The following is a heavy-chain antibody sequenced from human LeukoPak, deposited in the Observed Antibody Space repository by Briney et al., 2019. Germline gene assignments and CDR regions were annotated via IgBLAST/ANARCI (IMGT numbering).Heavy chain of an antibody. V-gene: IGHV3-74*01. J-gene: IGHJ3*02. CDR3: ARASPERYGDLDI. Sequence: PGGSLRLSCAASGFSFSSYWMHWVRQAPGKGLVWVSRIKTDGSSTSYAESVKGRFTISGDNAKNTLYLQMNSLRAEDTAVYYCARASPERYGDLDIWGQGTVVTVSS. CDR2: IKTDGSST. CDR1: GFSFSSYW. D-gene: IGHD4-17*01.